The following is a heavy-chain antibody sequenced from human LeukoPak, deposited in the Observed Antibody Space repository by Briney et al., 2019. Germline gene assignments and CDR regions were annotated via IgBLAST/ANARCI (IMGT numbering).Heavy chain of an antibody. J-gene: IGHJ4*02. Sequence: GGSLRLSCAASGFTFSSYAMSWVRQAPGKGLEWVSAISGSGGSTYYADSVKGRFTISRDNSKNTLYPQMNSLRAEDTAVYYCAKDGAVGSSWYPDYFDYWGQGTLVTVSS. CDR3: AKDGAVGSSWYPDYFDY. V-gene: IGHV3-23*01. CDR2: ISGSGGST. CDR1: GFTFSSYA. D-gene: IGHD6-13*01.